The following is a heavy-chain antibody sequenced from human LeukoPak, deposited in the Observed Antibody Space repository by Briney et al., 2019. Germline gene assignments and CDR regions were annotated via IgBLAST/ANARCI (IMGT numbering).Heavy chain of an antibody. V-gene: IGHV4-59*01. Sequence: SETLSLTCTVSGGSISSYYWSWIRQPPGKGLEWIGYIYYSGSTNYNPSLKSRVTISVDTSKNQFSLKLSSVTAADTAVYYCARYSSSWYYFDYWGQGPLVTVSS. CDR1: GGSISSYY. CDR2: IYYSGST. J-gene: IGHJ4*02. CDR3: ARYSSSWYYFDY. D-gene: IGHD6-13*01.